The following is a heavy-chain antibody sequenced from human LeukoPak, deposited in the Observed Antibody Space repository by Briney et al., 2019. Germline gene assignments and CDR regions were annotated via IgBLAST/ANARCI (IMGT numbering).Heavy chain of an antibody. V-gene: IGHV3-33*01. CDR2: IWYDGSNK. J-gene: IGHJ4*02. D-gene: IGHD2-2*01. CDR1: GFTFSSYG. Sequence: TGGSLRLSCAASGFTFSSYGMHWVRQAPGKGLEWVAVIWYDGSNKYYADSVKGRFTISRDNSKNTLYLQMNSLRAEDTAVYYCARGSSPTRGYFDYWGQGTLVTVSS. CDR3: ARGSSPTRGYFDY.